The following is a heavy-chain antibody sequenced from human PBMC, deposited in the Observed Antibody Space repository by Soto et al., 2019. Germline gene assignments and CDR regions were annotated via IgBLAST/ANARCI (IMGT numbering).Heavy chain of an antibody. J-gene: IGHJ4*02. CDR3: ARAAPRYCSGGSCYSGRDC. D-gene: IGHD2-15*01. V-gene: IGHV4-34*01. Sequence: SETLSLTCAAYGGSFSGYYWSWIRQPPGKGLEWIGEINHSGSTNYNPSLKSRVTISVDTSKNQFSLKLSSVTAADTAAYYCARAAPRYCSGGSCYSGRDCWGQGTLVTVSS. CDR1: GGSFSGYY. CDR2: INHSGST.